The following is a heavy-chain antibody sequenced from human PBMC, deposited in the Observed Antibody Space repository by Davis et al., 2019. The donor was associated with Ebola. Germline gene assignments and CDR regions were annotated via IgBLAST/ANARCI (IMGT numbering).Heavy chain of an antibody. J-gene: IGHJ4*02. CDR2: ISYDGSNK. CDR1: GFTFSSYA. V-gene: IGHV3-30*04. D-gene: IGHD1-26*01. Sequence: GESLKISCAASGFTFSSYAMHWVRQAPGKGLEWVAVISYDGSNKYYADSVKGRFTISRDNSKNTLYLQMNSQRAEDTAVYYCAKDPNTVGADGYWGQGTLVTVSS. CDR3: AKDPNTVGADGY.